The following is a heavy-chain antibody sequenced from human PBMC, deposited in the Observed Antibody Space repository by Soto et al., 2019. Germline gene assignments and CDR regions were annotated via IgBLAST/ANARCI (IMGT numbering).Heavy chain of an antibody. CDR2: ISWNSGSI. CDR1: GFTFDDYA. V-gene: IGHV3-9*01. J-gene: IGHJ6*03. Sequence: GGSLRLSCAASGFTFDDYAMHWVRQAPGKGLEWVSGISWNSGSIGYADSVKGRFTISRDNAKNSLYLQMNSLRTEDTALYYCAKGDCSGGSCYSGLTYYYMDVWGKGTTVTVSS. CDR3: AKGDCSGGSCYSGLTYYYMDV. D-gene: IGHD2-15*01.